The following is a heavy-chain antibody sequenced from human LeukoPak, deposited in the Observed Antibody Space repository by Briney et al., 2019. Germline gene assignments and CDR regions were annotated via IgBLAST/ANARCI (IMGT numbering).Heavy chain of an antibody. J-gene: IGHJ4*02. CDR1: GFTFSTYA. Sequence: GGSLRLSCAASGFTFSTYAMSWVRQAPGKGLEWVSVISGSGGSTYYADSVKGRFTISRDNSKNTLYLQMNSLRAEDTAVYYCAKGTTTLVVTRIDYWGQGTLVTVSS. CDR2: ISGSGGST. V-gene: IGHV3-23*01. CDR3: AKGTTTLVVTRIDY. D-gene: IGHD4-23*01.